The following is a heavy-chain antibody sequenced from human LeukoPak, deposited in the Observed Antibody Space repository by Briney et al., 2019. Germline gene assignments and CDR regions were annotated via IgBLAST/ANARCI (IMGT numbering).Heavy chain of an antibody. CDR1: GFTFSSYG. J-gene: IGHJ4*02. V-gene: IGHV3-30*02. CDR2: IRYDGSNK. D-gene: IGHD3-22*01. CDR3: AKDKPPYYDSSGYYFDY. Sequence: GGSLRLSCAASGFTFSSYGMHWVRQAPGKGLEWVAFIRYDGSNKYYADSVRGRFTISRDNSKNTLYLQMNSLRAEDTAVYYCAKDKPPYYDSSGYYFDYWGQGTLVTVSS.